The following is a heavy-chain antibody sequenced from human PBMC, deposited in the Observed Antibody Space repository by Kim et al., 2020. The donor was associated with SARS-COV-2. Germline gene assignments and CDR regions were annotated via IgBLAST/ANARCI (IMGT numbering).Heavy chain of an antibody. Sequence: ASVKVSCKVSGYTLTELSMHWVRQAPGKGLEWMGGFDPEDGETIYAQKFQGRVTMTEDTSTDTAYMELSSLRSEDTAVYYCATGVGDYVWGSGDAFDYWGQGTLVTVSS. V-gene: IGHV1-24*01. J-gene: IGHJ4*02. D-gene: IGHD3-16*01. CDR3: ATGVGDYVWGSGDAFDY. CDR1: GYTLTELS. CDR2: FDPEDGET.